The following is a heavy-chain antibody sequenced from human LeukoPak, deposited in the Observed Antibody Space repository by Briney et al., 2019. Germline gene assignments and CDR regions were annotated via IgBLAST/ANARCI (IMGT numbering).Heavy chain of an antibody. CDR2: ITGGGSGI. CDR1: GFAFSNYA. CDR3: AKWGDYDVLTGYYVSDY. Sequence: GASLRLSCAASGFAFSNYAMSWVRQAPGKGLEWVSAITGGGSGIYYADSMKSRFTISRDNSKNTLYLQINSLRAEDTAVYYCAKWGDYDVLTGYYVSDYWGQGTLVTVSS. J-gene: IGHJ4*02. D-gene: IGHD3-9*01. V-gene: IGHV3-23*01.